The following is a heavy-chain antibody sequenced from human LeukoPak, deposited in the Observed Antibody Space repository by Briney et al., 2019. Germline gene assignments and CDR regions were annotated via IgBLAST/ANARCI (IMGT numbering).Heavy chain of an antibody. CDR2: IIPIFGTA. J-gene: IGHJ5*02. D-gene: IGHD4-23*01. CDR3: AREGTAMNYGGTFDP. CDR1: GGTFSSYA. Sequence: SVKVSCKASGGTFSSYAISWVRQATGQGLEWMGRIIPIFGTANYAQKFPGRVTITADKSTSTAYMELSSLRSEDTAVYYCAREGTAMNYGGTFDPWGQGTLVTVSS. V-gene: IGHV1-69*06.